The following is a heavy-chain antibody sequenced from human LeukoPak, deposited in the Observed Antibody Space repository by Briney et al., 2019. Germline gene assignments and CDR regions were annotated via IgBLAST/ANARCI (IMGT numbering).Heavy chain of an antibody. CDR2: ISVYNEDT. CDR1: GYTFTSFD. CDR3: ARVSRGVNICDS. D-gene: IGHD2/OR15-2a*01. J-gene: IGHJ4*02. V-gene: IGHV1-18*01. Sequence: ASVKVSCKASGYTFTSFDISWVRQAPGQGLEWMGWISVYNEDTNYAQKLQDRVTMTTDTSTSTAYMELRSLRSDDTAVYYCARVSRGVNICDSWGQGTLVTVSS.